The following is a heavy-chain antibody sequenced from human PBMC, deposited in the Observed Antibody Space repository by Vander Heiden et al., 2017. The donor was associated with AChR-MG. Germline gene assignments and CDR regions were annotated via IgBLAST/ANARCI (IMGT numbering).Heavy chain of an antibody. V-gene: IGHV3-23*01. CDR1: GFTFSTYA. D-gene: IGHD7-27*01. CDR3: AKRATGWHAFDI. J-gene: IGHJ3*02. Sequence: EVNLLESGGGLVQPGGSLRLSCEASGFTFSTYARSWVRQAPGKGLEWVSAISSGGAGTYYADSVKGRLTISRDNAKNTLYLQMDSLRAEDTAVYYCAKRATGWHAFDIWGQGTMVTVSS. CDR2: ISSGGAGT.